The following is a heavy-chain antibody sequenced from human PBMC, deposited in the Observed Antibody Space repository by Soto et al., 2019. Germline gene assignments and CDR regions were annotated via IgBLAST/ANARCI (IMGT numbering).Heavy chain of an antibody. CDR2: IYYSGST. CDR1: GGSFSGYY. D-gene: IGHD2-2*02. J-gene: IGHJ4*02. Sequence: SETLSLTCTVYGGSFSGYYWGWIRQPPGKGLEWIGYIYYSGSTNYNPSLKSRVTISVDTSKNQFSLKLSSVTAADTAVYYCARVEEYPIFEYWGQGTLVTVSS. V-gene: IGHV4-59*01. CDR3: ARVEEYPIFEY.